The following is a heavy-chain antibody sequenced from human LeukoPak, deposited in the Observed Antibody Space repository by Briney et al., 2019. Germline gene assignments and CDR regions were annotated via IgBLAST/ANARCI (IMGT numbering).Heavy chain of an antibody. CDR3: VRGSGWGDY. CDR2: INIDGTST. J-gene: IGHJ4*02. Sequence: GGSLRLSCAASGFTFSRCWVYWVRQAPGKGLVWVSRINIDGTSTAYADSVKGRFTISRDNAKNTLYLQMNSLRDEDTAVYYCVRGSGWGDYWGQGTLVTVSA. CDR1: GFTFSRCW. D-gene: IGHD6-19*01. V-gene: IGHV3-74*01.